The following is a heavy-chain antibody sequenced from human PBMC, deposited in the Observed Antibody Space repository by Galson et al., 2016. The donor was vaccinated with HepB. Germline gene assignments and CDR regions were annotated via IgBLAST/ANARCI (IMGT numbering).Heavy chain of an antibody. J-gene: IGHJ4*02. CDR2: ISGSGHAI. V-gene: IGHV3-11*01. Sequence: SLRLSCAASGFSVSNHFMSWVRQAPGKGPEGVSDISGSGHAIFYADSVKGRFTVSRDNTKNSLYLQMNSLRAEDTAEYYCARHSGQIRSDYYLKKWGQGTLVTVSS. CDR3: ARHSGQIRSDYYLKK. CDR1: GFSVSNHF. D-gene: IGHD3-3*01.